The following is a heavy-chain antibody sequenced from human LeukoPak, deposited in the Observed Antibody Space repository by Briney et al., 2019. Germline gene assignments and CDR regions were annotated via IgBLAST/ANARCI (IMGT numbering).Heavy chain of an antibody. CDR3: ARGADDYGDYENAFDI. Sequence: GGSLRLSCAASGFTFSSYRMNWVCQTPGKGLEWVSSISSSTSYIYYADSVKGRFTISRDNAKNSLYLQMNSLRVEDTAVYYCARGADDYGDYENAFDIWGQGTMVTVSS. CDR1: GFTFSSYR. V-gene: IGHV3-21*01. J-gene: IGHJ3*02. D-gene: IGHD4-17*01. CDR2: ISSSTSYI.